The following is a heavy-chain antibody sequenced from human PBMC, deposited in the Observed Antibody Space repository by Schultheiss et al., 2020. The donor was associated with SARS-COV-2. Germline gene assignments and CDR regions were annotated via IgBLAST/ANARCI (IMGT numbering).Heavy chain of an antibody. CDR3: ARHVGYSSGWPNFFDY. V-gene: IGHV4-34*01. J-gene: IGHJ4*02. Sequence: SETLSLTCAVYGGSFSGYYWSWIRQPPGKGLEWIGEIYHSGSTNYNPSLKSRVTISVDTSKNQFSLKLSSVTAADTAVYYCARHVGYSSGWPNFFDYWGQGTLVTVSS. CDR1: GGSFSGYY. D-gene: IGHD6-19*01. CDR2: IYHSGST.